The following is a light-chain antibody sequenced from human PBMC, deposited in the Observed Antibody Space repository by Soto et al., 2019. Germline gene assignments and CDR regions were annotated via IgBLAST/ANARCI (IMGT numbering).Light chain of an antibody. CDR3: QQSYNIPFT. V-gene: IGKV1-39*01. Sequence: DIQMTQSPSSLAASVGERVTITCRASQNIHSFLNWYQQKPGKAPQVLIYGGSALQSGVPSRFSGSGSGTDCTRTISSLQPEDLASYFWQQSYNIPFTFGPRTRVDI. J-gene: IGKJ3*01. CDR1: QNIHSF. CDR2: GGS.